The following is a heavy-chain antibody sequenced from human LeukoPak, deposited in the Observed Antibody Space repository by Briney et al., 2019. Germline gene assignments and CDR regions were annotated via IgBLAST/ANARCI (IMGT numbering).Heavy chain of an antibody. CDR1: GFTFSSYA. J-gene: IGHJ4*02. CDR3: AKDRQSYYDYVWGSYRYPLYFDY. V-gene: IGHV3-23*01. Sequence: GGSLRLSCAASGFTFSSYAMSWVRQAPGKGLEWVSAISGSGGSTYYADSVKGRFTISRDNSKNTLYLQMNSLRAEDTAVYYCAKDRQSYYDYVWGSYRYPLYFDYWGQGTLVTVSS. D-gene: IGHD3-16*02. CDR2: ISGSGGST.